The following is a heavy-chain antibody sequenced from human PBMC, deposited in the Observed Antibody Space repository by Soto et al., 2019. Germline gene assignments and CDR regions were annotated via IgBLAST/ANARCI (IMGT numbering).Heavy chain of an antibody. V-gene: IGHV4-4*02. D-gene: IGHD2-21*02. J-gene: IGHJ3*01. CDR3: AIGLSFRGDFDV. CDR2: IYHAGSP. Sequence: HLQESGPGLVKPSGNLSLTCDVSGGYISRSSWWTWVSQSPGKGLEWIGEIYHAGSPNYNPSCQIRVTIWIDKSKKHFSLRLTSVTASDTAIYYCAIGLSFRGDFDVWCKGTTVTVSS. CDR1: GGYISRSSW.